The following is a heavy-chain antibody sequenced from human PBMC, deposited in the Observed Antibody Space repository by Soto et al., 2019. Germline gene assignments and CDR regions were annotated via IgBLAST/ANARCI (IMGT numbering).Heavy chain of an antibody. CDR3: GRRDSSSSADY. D-gene: IGHD6-6*01. Sequence: GGSLRLSCAASGFTFSSYTTNWVRQAPGEGLEWVSSISSTGIYIYYADSVKGRFTISRDNAKNSLYLHMNSLRAEDTATYYCGRRDSSSSADYWGQGILVTVSS. V-gene: IGHV3-21*06. CDR2: ISSTGIYI. J-gene: IGHJ4*02. CDR1: GFTFSSYT.